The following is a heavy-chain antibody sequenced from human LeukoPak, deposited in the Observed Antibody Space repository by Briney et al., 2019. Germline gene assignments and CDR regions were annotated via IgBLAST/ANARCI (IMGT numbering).Heavy chain of an antibody. Sequence: SQTLSLTCAVSGDSVSSNGVAWNWIRQSPSRGLEWLGRTYYRSQWYNDYAVSVKSRITISPDTSQNQFSLQLSSVTPEDTAVYYCAGGRHSAFDIWGQGTMVTVSS. J-gene: IGHJ3*02. CDR2: TYYRSQWYN. CDR1: GDSVSSNGVA. D-gene: IGHD2-21*01. V-gene: IGHV6-1*01. CDR3: AGGRHSAFDI.